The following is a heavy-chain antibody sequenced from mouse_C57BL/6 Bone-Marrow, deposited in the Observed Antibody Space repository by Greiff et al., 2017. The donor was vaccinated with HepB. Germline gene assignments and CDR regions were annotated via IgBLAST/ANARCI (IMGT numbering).Heavy chain of an antibody. CDR2: ISDGGSYT. D-gene: IGHD4-1*01. V-gene: IGHV5-4*01. J-gene: IGHJ4*01. CDR1: GFTFSSYA. CDR3: ARFLTGYYAMDY. Sequence: EVQLQESGGGLVKPGGSLKLSCAASGFTFSSYAMSWVRQTPEKRLEWVATISDGGSYTYYPDNVKGRFTISRDNAKNNLYLQMSHLKSEDTAMYYCARFLTGYYAMDYWGQGTSVTVSS.